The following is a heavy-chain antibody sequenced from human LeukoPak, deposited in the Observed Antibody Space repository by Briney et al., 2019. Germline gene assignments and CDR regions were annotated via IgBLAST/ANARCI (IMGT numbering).Heavy chain of an antibody. Sequence: SQTLSLTCAVSGYSISSGYSWGWIRQPPGKGLDWIGSIYHSGSTSYNPSLKSRVTISVNTSKNQFSLKLSSVTAADTAVYYCARSPVAMIIFDYWGQGTLVTVSS. CDR2: IYHSGST. V-gene: IGHV4-38-2*01. CDR1: GYSISSGYS. J-gene: IGHJ4*02. D-gene: IGHD5-12*01. CDR3: ARSPVAMIIFDY.